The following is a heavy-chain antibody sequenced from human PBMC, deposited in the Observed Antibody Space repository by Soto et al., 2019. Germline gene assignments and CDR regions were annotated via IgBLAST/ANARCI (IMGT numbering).Heavy chain of an antibody. D-gene: IGHD6-6*01. Sequence: ASVKVSCKASGYTFTGYYMHWVRQAPGQGLEWMGWINPNSGGTNYAQKFQGWVTMTRDTSISTAYMELSRLRSDDTAVYYCARGAGIAALTKLDYWGQGTLVTVSS. J-gene: IGHJ4*02. CDR3: ARGAGIAALTKLDY. V-gene: IGHV1-2*04. CDR2: INPNSGGT. CDR1: GYTFTGYY.